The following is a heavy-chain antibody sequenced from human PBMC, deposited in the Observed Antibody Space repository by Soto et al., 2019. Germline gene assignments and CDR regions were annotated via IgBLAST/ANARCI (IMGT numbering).Heavy chain of an antibody. D-gene: IGHD6-13*01. CDR3: ARGGSSWGYFDY. J-gene: IGHJ4*02. Sequence: GGSLRLSCVASGFTFSSYGMHWVRQAPGKGLEWVAVIWYDGSNKYYADSVKGRFTISRDNSKNTLYLQMNSLRAEDTAVYYCARGGSSWGYFDYWGQGTLVTVSS. CDR1: GFTFSSYG. CDR2: IWYDGSNK. V-gene: IGHV3-33*01.